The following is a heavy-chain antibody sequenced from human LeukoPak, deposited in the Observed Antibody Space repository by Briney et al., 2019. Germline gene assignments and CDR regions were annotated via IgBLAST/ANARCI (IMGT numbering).Heavy chain of an antibody. J-gene: IGHJ4*02. CDR2: IYYSGST. CDR3: AANEGSDLDY. CDR1: GGSFSSGSYY. V-gene: IGHV4-61*01. D-gene: IGHD1-1*01. Sequence: SETLSLTCTVSGGSFSSGSYYWRWIRQPPGKGLEWIGYIYYSGSTNYNPSLKSRVTISVDTSKNQFSLKLSSVTAADTAVYYCAANEGSDLDYWGQGTLVTVSS.